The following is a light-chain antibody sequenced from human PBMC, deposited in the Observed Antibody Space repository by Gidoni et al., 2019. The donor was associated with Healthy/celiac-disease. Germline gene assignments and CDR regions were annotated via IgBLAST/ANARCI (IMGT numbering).Light chain of an antibody. V-gene: IGKV1-33*01. J-gene: IGKJ2*04. Sequence: DIQMTQSPSSLSASVGDRVTITCQASQDISNYLNWYQQKPGKAPKLLIYDASNLETGVPSRFSGSGSGTDFTFTISSLQPEDIATYYCQQYDNLPALMCSFGQGTKLEIK. CDR1: QDISNY. CDR2: DAS. CDR3: QQYDNLPALMCS.